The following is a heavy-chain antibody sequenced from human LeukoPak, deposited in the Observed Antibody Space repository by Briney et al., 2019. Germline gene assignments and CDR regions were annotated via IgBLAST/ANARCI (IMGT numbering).Heavy chain of an antibody. CDR2: ISGSGGST. J-gene: IGHJ4*02. CDR1: GFTFSSYG. Sequence: GGTLRLSCAASGFTFSSYGMSWVRQAPGKGLEWVSAISGSGGSTYYADSVKGRFTISRDNSKNTLYLQMNSLRAEDTAVYYCAASVVVKLELRYWGQGTLVTVSS. D-gene: IGHD1-7*01. CDR3: AASVVVKLELRY. V-gene: IGHV3-23*01.